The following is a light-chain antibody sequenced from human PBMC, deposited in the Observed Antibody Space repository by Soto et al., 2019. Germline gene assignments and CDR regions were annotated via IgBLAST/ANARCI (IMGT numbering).Light chain of an antibody. CDR1: QGIANW. Sequence: DIQMTQSPSSVSASVGDRVTIACRASQGIANWLAWYQQKPGTAPKLLIYSTSRLQNGVPSRFSGGGSGTDFTLTITSLQPEDLATYYCQQGDSFPWSFGQGTKVEIK. J-gene: IGKJ1*01. CDR2: STS. V-gene: IGKV1-12*02. CDR3: QQGDSFPWS.